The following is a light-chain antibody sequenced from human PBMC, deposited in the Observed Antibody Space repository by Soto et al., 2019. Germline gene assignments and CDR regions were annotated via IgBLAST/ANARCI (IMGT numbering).Light chain of an antibody. V-gene: IGKV3-15*01. J-gene: IGKJ5*01. Sequence: EIVLTQSPGTLSLSPGERATLSCRASQSVSSSYLAWYQQKPGQAPRLLIYGASTRAAGIPARFRGGGSGADFTLTITSLQSEDFAIYYCQQYNAWPITFGQGTRLENK. CDR1: QSVSSSY. CDR3: QQYNAWPIT. CDR2: GAS.